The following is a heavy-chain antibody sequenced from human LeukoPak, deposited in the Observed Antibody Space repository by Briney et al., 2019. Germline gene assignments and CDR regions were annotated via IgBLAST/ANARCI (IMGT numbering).Heavy chain of an antibody. CDR1: GFTFSSYG. CDR2: ISGSGGST. V-gene: IGHV3-23*01. D-gene: IGHD3-10*01. J-gene: IGHJ4*02. CDR3: ARDSASLWFGESPRNSFDY. Sequence: GGSLRLSCAASGFTFSSYGMSWVRQAPGKGLEWVSAISGSGGSTYYADSVKGRFTISRDNAKNSLYLQMNSLRAEDTAVYYCARDSASLWFGESPRNSFDYWGQGTLVTVSS.